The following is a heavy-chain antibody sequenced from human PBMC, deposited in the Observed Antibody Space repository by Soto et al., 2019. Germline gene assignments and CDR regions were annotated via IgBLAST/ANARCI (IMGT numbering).Heavy chain of an antibody. J-gene: IGHJ4*02. D-gene: IGHD2-8*01. V-gene: IGHV4-59*01. CDR1: GGSISSDY. Sequence: QVQLQESGPGLLKPSETLSLTCTVSGGSISSDYWSWVRQPPGKGLEWIGYIYYSGSTNYNPSLKSRVTISVDTSKNQFSLKLSSVTAADTAVYYCARVYAYYFDYWGQGTLVTVSS. CDR3: ARVYAYYFDY. CDR2: IYYSGST.